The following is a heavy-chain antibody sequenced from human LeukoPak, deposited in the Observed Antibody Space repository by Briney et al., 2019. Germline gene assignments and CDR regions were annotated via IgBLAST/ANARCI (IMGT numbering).Heavy chain of an antibody. CDR2: IKQDGTEK. J-gene: IGHJ3*02. CDR1: GFTFSGYW. Sequence: PGGSLRLSCAASGFTFSGYWMNWVRQAPGKGLEWVANIKQDGTEKHYVDSVKGRFTISRDNAKNSLYLQMNNLRAEDTAVYYCARDGHANDAFDIWGQGTMVTVSS. V-gene: IGHV3-7*05. CDR3: ARDGHANDAFDI.